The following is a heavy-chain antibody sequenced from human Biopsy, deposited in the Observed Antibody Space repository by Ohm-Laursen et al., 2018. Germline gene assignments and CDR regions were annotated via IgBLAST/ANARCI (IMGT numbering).Heavy chain of an antibody. CDR1: DASASSGRYY. D-gene: IGHD3-10*01. CDR2: FYSSGTT. V-gene: IGHV4-61*01. J-gene: IGHJ3*02. CDR3: ARAPADQYAARNYYSSHAFDM. Sequence: GTLSLTCTVSDASASSGRYYWTWIRQPPRKPLEWIGYFYSSGTTRYNPSLESRLSISMDTSKNEVSLRLTSITAADTAVYFCARAPADQYAARNYYSSHAFDMWGQGTKVTVSS.